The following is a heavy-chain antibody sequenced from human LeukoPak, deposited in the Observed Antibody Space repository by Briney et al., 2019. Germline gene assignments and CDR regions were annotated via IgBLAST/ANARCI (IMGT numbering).Heavy chain of an antibody. CDR3: ARDGVPAYYYAMDV. V-gene: IGHV3-21*01. CDR1: GFTFNAYS. CDR2: ISSSGDYI. J-gene: IGHJ6*02. D-gene: IGHD3-16*01. Sequence: PGGSLRLFCAASGFTFNAYSMNWVRQAPGKGLEWVSSISSSGDYIYYADSLKGRFTISRDNAKNSLFLQMNSLRAEDTAVYYCARDGVPAYYYAMDVWGQGTTVTVSS.